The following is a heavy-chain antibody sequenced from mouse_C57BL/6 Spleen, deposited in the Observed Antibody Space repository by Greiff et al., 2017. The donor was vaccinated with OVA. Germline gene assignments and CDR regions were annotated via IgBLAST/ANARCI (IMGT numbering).Heavy chain of an antibody. CDR3: ANYYGSSPFAY. J-gene: IGHJ3*01. V-gene: IGHV1-54*01. D-gene: IGHD1-1*01. CDR1: GYAFTNYL. Sequence: QVQLQQSGAELVRPGTSVKVSCKASGYAFTNYLIEWVKQRPGQGLEWIGVINPGSGGTNYNEKFKGKATLTADKSSSTADMQLSSLTSEDSAVYFCANYYGSSPFAYWGQGTLVTVSA. CDR2: INPGSGGT.